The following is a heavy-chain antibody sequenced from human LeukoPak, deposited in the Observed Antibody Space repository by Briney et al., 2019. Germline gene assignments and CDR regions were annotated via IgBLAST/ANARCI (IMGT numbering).Heavy chain of an antibody. D-gene: IGHD3-10*01. CDR1: GFTFSSYD. J-gene: IGHJ5*02. CDR2: VAGAGDT. CDR3: ARGGIRGVTWNWLDP. V-gene: IGHV3-13*01. Sequence: GGSLRLSCAASGFTFSSYDVHWVRQATGRGLEWVSSVAGAGDTYYADSVKGRFTISRENGKNSLYLQMNSLRAGDTAVYYCARGGIRGVTWNWLDPWGQGTLVTVSS.